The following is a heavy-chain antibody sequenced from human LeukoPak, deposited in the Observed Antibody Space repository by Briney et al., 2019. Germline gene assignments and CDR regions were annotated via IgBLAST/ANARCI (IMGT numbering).Heavy chain of an antibody. CDR2: IKQDGSEK. J-gene: IGHJ4*02. Sequence: GGSLRLSCEASGFTFSNYWMSWVRQAPGKGLEWVANIKQDGSEKNYVDSVKGRFTISRDNAKNSLYLQMNSLRAEDTAVYYCARSGLSGYDTFFDYWGQGTLVTVSS. D-gene: IGHD5-12*01. CDR3: ARSGLSGYDTFFDY. CDR1: GFTFSNYW. V-gene: IGHV3-7*01.